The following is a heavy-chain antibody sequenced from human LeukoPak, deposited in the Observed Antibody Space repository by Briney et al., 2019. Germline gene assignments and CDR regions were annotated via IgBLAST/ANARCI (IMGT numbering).Heavy chain of an antibody. CDR1: GGSISSYY. CDR2: IYYSGST. Sequence: PSETLSLTCTVSGGSISSYYWSWIRQPPGKGLEWIGYIYYSGSTNYNSSLKSRVTISVDTSKNQFSLKLSSVTAADTAVYYCARGQSTGYDFWSGYYSAGMDVWGQGTTVTVSS. D-gene: IGHD3-3*01. J-gene: IGHJ6*02. CDR3: ARGQSTGYDFWSGYYSAGMDV. V-gene: IGHV4-59*01.